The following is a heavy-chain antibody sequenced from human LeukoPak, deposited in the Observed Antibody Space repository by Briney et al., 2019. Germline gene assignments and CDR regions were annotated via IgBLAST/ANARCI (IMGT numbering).Heavy chain of an antibody. J-gene: IGHJ4*02. CDR3: ATGDYGGIYFDS. Sequence: ASVKVSCRVSGYSLTELSIHWVRQRPGEGLEWMGGFDRENGKTLYSRDFGGRVTMTEDASLATAYLHLSSLRSDDTAVYYCATGDYGGIYFDSWGQGTLLIVSS. CDR1: GYSLTELS. D-gene: IGHD4-23*01. V-gene: IGHV1-24*01. CDR2: FDRENGKT.